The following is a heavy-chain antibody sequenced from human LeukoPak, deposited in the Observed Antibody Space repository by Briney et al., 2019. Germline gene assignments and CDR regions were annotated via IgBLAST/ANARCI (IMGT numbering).Heavy chain of an antibody. CDR2: IYYSGST. V-gene: IGHV4-59*01. CDR3: ARTPNYGDYVWFYDY. D-gene: IGHD4-17*01. Sequence: SETLSLTCTVSGGSISSYCWSWIRQPPGKGLEWIGYIYYSGSTNYNPSLKSRVTISVDTSKNQFSLKLSSVTAADTAVYYCARTPNYGDYVWFYDYWGQGTLVTVSS. J-gene: IGHJ4*02. CDR1: GGSISSYC.